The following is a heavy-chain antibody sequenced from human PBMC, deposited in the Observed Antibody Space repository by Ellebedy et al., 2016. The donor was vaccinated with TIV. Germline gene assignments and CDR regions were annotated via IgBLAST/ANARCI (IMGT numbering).Heavy chain of an antibody. V-gene: IGHV5-51*01. J-gene: IGHJ5*01. CDR3: ARSGYSGYMRTYWFDS. CDR1: GFTFAKHW. CDR2: VYPDDFDT. D-gene: IGHD5-12*01. Sequence: GESLKIPCQGSGFTFAKHWIGWVRQMPGKGLEWMGIVYPDDFDTRYSPSFQGQVTISADKSINTAYLQWSSLKASDTAIYYCARSGYSGYMRTYWFDSWGQGTLVTVSS.